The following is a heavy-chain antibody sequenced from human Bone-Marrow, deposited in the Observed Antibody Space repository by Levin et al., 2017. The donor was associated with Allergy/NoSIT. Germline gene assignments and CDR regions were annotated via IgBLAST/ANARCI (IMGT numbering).Heavy chain of an antibody. D-gene: IGHD2-15*01. V-gene: IGHV1-69*13. CDR2: INPLFGTA. CDR1: GRTFSNYD. J-gene: IGHJ4*02. Sequence: SVKVSCKASGRTFSNYDMSWVRQAPGQGPEWMGAINPLFGTANYAQQFQGRVTITADSSTTTAYMELTSLGFDDPAVYYCATRLGRGYFFDFWGQGTLVTVSS. CDR3: ATRLGRGYFFDF.